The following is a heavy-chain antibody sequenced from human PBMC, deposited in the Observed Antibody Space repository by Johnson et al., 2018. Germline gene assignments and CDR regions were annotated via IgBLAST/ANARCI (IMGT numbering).Heavy chain of an antibody. V-gene: IGHV3-21*01. CDR3: AGGGDYGDPLGAFDI. Sequence: VQLQESGGGLVKPGGSLRLSCAASGFTFSSYSMNWVRQAPGKGLEWVSSISSSRTHIYYADSVKGRFTISRDNAKNSLYLQMNSLRAEDTAVYSCAGGGDYGDPLGAFDIWGQGTMVTVSS. J-gene: IGHJ3*02. CDR1: GFTFSSYS. CDR2: ISSSRTHI. D-gene: IGHD4-17*01.